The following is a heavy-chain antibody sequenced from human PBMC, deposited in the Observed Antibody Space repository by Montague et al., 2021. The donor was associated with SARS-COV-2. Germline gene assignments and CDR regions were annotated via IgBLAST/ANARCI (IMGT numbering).Heavy chain of an antibody. J-gene: IGHJ4*02. D-gene: IGHD3-3*01. Sequence: SETLSLTCSVSGFSISSGYYWGWIQQTPGKGLEWIGSRYQNGATXXSPSLKRPVTILLDTSKNQLSLSLTSVTAADTAVYYCARSGVGIFDFSYFDSWGQGSLVIVSS. CDR1: GFSISSGYY. CDR2: RYQNGAT. CDR3: ARSGVGIFDFSYFDS. V-gene: IGHV4-38-2*02.